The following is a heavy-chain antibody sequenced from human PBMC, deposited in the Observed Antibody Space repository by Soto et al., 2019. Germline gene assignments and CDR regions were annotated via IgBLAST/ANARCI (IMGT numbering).Heavy chain of an antibody. D-gene: IGHD3-9*01. J-gene: IGHJ6*03. CDR3: ARERKPHGLRYFDWLRYYYYMEV. Sequence: EVQLVESGGGLVQPGGSLRLSCAASGFTFSSYSMNWVRQAPGKGLEWVSYISSSSSTIYYADSVKGRFTISRDNAKNSLYLQMNSLRAEDTAVYYCARERKPHGLRYFDWLRYYYYMEVWGKGTTVTVSS. CDR1: GFTFSSYS. V-gene: IGHV3-48*01. CDR2: ISSSSSTI.